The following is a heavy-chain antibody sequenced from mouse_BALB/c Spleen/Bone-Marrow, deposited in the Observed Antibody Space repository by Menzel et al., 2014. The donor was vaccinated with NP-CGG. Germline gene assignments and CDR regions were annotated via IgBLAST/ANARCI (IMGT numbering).Heavy chain of an antibody. CDR1: GYTFTSYY. D-gene: IGHD4-1*01. V-gene: IGHV1S81*02. Sequence: HVQLQQAGAELVKPGASVKLSCKASGYTFTSYYMYWVKQRPGQGLEWIGEINPSNGGTNFNEKFKSRATLTVDKSSSTAYMQLSSLTSEDSAVYYCTRGRTWDFHYRGQGTTLPVSS. CDR2: INPSNGGT. J-gene: IGHJ2*01. CDR3: TRGRTWDFHY.